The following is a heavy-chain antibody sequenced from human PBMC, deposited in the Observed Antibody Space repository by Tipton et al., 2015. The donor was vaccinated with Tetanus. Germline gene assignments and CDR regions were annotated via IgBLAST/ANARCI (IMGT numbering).Heavy chain of an antibody. CDR2: IYASGST. CDR3: ARVLRYSTTVGWDDAFDI. Sequence: QLVQSGAEVKPSETLSLSCTVSGGSTHGFYWAWIRQSAKKGLEWIGRIYASGSTIFNPSLKSRVAMSMDTSRNQISLTLTSVTVADTAVYYCARVLRYSTTVGWDDAFDIWGQGTMVTVSS. D-gene: IGHD2-8*02. J-gene: IGHJ3*02. V-gene: IGHV4-4*07. CDR1: GGSTHGFY.